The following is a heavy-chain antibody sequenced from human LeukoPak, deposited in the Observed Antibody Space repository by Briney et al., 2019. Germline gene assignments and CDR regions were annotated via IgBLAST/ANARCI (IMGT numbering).Heavy chain of an antibody. Sequence: ASVKVSCKASGYSFIGYSMHWVREAPGQGLEWMGWINPNTGGTNYAQKFQGRVTMTRDTSISTAYMELSSLRSDDTAVYHCAREYVADSTPLFDYWGQGSLVTVS. CDR1: GYSFIGYS. CDR2: INPNTGGT. CDR3: AREYVADSTPLFDY. J-gene: IGHJ4*02. V-gene: IGHV1-2*02. D-gene: IGHD6-19*01.